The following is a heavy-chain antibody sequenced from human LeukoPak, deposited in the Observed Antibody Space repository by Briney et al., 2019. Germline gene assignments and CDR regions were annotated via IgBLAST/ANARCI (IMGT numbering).Heavy chain of an antibody. Sequence: PGGSLRLSCAASGFTFSDYYMNWIRQAPGKGLEWISYIGSSGSTIYYADSVKGRFTISRDNAKNSLSLQMSNLRAEDTAVYFCARGGGLDVWGQGATVTVSS. V-gene: IGHV3-11*01. CDR1: GFTFSDYY. J-gene: IGHJ6*02. CDR3: ARGGGLDV. D-gene: IGHD3-16*01. CDR2: IGSSGSTI.